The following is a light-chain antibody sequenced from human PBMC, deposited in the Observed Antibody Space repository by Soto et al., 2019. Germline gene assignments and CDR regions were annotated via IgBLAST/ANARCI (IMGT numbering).Light chain of an antibody. CDR2: DVN. CDR3: SSYTSSSTLV. Sequence: QSALTQPASVSGSPGQSITISCTGTSDDVGGYNYVSWYQQYPGKTPKLMVYDVNNRPSGVSDRFSGSKSGNTASLTISGLQAEDEADYFCSSYTSSSTLVFGGGTKVTVL. CDR1: SDDVGGYNY. J-gene: IGLJ2*01. V-gene: IGLV2-14*01.